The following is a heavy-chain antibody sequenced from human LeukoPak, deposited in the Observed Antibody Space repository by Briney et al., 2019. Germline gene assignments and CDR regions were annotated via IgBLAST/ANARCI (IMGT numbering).Heavy chain of an antibody. CDR2: IDDGGTKT. D-gene: IGHD3/OR15-3a*01. Sequence: GGSLRLSCAGSGFTFRSFAMSWVRQAPGKGLEWVSTIDDGGTKTYYVGSVKGRFTISRDNSQSTLYLQMNSLRAEDTALYHCARIIGTDYYYYMDVWGKGTTVTVSS. CDR1: GFTFRSFA. J-gene: IGHJ6*03. CDR3: ARIIGTDYYYYMDV. V-gene: IGHV3-23*01.